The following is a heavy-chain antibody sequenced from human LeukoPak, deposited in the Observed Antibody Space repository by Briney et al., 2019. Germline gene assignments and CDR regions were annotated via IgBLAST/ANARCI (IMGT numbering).Heavy chain of an antibody. V-gene: IGHV3-73*01. D-gene: IGHD2-21*02. CDR2: IRSKANSYAT. CDR3: TRSNCGGDCYFYYYYGMDV. CDR1: GFTFSGSA. J-gene: IGHJ6*02. Sequence: GGSLRLSCAASGFTFSGSAMHWVRQASGKGLEWVCRIRSKANSYATAYAASVKGRFTISRDDSKNTAYLQMNSLKTEDTAVYYCTRSNCGGDCYFYYYYGMDVWGQGTTVTVSS.